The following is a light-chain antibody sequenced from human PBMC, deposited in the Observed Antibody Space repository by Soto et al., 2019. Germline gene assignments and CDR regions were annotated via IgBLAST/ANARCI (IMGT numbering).Light chain of an antibody. CDR3: QQANSFPLT. J-gene: IGKJ3*01. CDR2: SAS. CDR1: QGISRW. V-gene: IGKV1-12*01. Sequence: DIQMTQLPSSMSASVGDRVTIPCRASQGISRWLAWYHQKPGKAPNLLIYSASTLHSGVPSRFSGSGFGKDFTLTISSLQPEDFGTYYCQQANSFPLTFGPGTKVDMK.